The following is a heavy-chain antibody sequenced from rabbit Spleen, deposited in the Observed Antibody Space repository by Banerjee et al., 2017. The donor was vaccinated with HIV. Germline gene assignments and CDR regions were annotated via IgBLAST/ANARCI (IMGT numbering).Heavy chain of an antibody. Sequence: QEQLVESGGGLVQPEGSLTLTCTASGFSFSSSYYMCWVRQAPGKGLEWIGCIYAGSSGSTYYASWAKGRFTISKTSSTTVTLQMTSLTAADTATYLCARRGNIGYVGAAFDPWGPGTLVTVS. CDR3: ARRGNIGYVGAAFDP. V-gene: IGHV1S45*01. CDR1: GFSFSSSYY. J-gene: IGHJ2*01. CDR2: IYAGSSGST. D-gene: IGHD6-1*01.